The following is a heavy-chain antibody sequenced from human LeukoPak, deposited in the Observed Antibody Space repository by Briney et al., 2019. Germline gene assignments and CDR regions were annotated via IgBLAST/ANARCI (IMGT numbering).Heavy chain of an antibody. J-gene: IGHJ4*02. CDR2: ISYDGSNK. CDR1: GFTFSSYA. CDR3: ARDRGSSWSLFDY. Sequence: GGSLRLSCAASGFTFSSYAMHWVRQAPGKGLEWVAVISYDGSNKYYADSVKGRFTISRDNSKNTLYLQMNSLRAEDTAVYYCARDRGSSWSLFDYWGQGTLVTVSS. D-gene: IGHD6-13*01. V-gene: IGHV3-30-3*01.